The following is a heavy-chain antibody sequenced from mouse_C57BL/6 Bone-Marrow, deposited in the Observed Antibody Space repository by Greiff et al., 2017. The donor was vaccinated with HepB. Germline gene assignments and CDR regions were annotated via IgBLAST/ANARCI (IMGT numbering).Heavy chain of an antibody. CDR2: ISDGGSYT. CDR1: GFTFSSYA. V-gene: IGHV5-4*01. Sequence: DVMLVESGGGLVKPGGSLKLSCAASGFTFSSYAMSWVRQTPEKRLEWVATISDGGSYTYYPDNVKGRFTISRDNAKNNLYLQMSHLKSEDTAMYYCARDSPLLLLFAYWGQGTLVTVSA. J-gene: IGHJ3*01. D-gene: IGHD1-1*01. CDR3: ARDSPLLLLFAY.